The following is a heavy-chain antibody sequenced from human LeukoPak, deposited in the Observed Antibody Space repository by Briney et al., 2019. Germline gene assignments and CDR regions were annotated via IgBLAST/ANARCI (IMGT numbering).Heavy chain of an antibody. Sequence: SVKVSCKASGFTFTSSAMQWVRQARGQRLEWIGWIVVGSGNTNYAQKFQGRVTMTTDTSTSTAYMELRSLRSDDTAVYYCARWAMTTVTSPLGYWGQGTLVTVSS. CDR2: IVVGSGNT. D-gene: IGHD4-17*01. CDR3: ARWAMTTVTSPLGY. CDR1: GFTFTSSA. J-gene: IGHJ4*02. V-gene: IGHV1-58*02.